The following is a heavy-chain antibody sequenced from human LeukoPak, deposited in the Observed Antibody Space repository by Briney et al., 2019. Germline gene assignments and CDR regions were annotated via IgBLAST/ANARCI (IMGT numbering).Heavy chain of an antibody. CDR3: ARDCSSTSCYNVY. Sequence: GASVKVSCKASGYTFTNHGFSWVRQAPGQGLEWMGWISTYNGDTNYAQNLQGRVTTTTDTSTSTAYMEMRSLRSDETAVYYCARDCSSTSCYNVYWGQGTLVTVSS. D-gene: IGHD2-2*02. CDR1: GYTFTNHG. J-gene: IGHJ4*02. CDR2: ISTYNGDT. V-gene: IGHV1-18*01.